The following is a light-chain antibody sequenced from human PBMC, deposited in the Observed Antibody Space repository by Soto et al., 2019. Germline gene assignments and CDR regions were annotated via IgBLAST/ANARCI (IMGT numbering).Light chain of an antibody. CDR2: RAS. CDR1: QSVSSY. V-gene: IGKV3-15*01. CDR3: QQYSTWPPRYT. J-gene: IGKJ2*01. Sequence: IVMTQSPATLSVPPGGRATLSCRARQSVSSYLAWYQQRPGQPPRLLIYRASTRATGIPARFSGSGSGTEFSLTISSLQSEDFAVYYCQQYSTWPPRYTFGQGTKLEI.